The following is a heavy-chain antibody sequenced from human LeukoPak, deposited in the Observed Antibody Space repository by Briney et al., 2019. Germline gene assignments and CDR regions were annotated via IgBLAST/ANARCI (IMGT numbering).Heavy chain of an antibody. CDR3: ARGAIQLWFDY. J-gene: IGHJ4*02. D-gene: IGHD5-18*01. Sequence: GGSLRLSCAASGFTFSSYEMNWVRQAPGKGLEWVSYISSSGSTIYYADSVKGRFTISRDNAKNSLYLQMNSLRAEDTGVYYCARGAIQLWFDYWGQGTLVTVSS. V-gene: IGHV3-48*03. CDR2: ISSSGSTI. CDR1: GFTFSSYE.